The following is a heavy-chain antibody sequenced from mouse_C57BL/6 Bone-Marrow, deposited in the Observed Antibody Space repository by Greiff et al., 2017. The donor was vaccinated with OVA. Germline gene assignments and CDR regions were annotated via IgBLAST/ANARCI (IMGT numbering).Heavy chain of an antibody. CDR2: IDPENGDT. V-gene: IGHV14-4*01. D-gene: IGHD1-1*01. CDR3: TTHGSPFDY. Sequence: VQLQQSGAELVRPGASVKLSCTASGFNIKDDYMHWVKQRPEQGLEWIGWIDPENGDTEYASKFQGKATITADTSSNTAYLQLSSLTSEDTAVYYCTTHGSPFDYWGQGTTLTVSS. CDR1: GFNIKDDY. J-gene: IGHJ2*01.